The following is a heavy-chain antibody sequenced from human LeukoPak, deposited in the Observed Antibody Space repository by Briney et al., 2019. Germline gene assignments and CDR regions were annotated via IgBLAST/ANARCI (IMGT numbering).Heavy chain of an antibody. J-gene: IGHJ3*02. Sequence: PSETLSLTCTVSGGSISSYYWSWIWQPAGKGLEWIGRIYTSGSTNYNPSLKSRVTISVDTSKNQFSLKLSSVTAADTAVYYCATLSLGAHEDAFDIWGQGTMVTVSS. CDR3: ATLSLGAHEDAFDI. CDR2: IYTSGST. D-gene: IGHD3-10*01. V-gene: IGHV4-4*07. CDR1: GGSISSYY.